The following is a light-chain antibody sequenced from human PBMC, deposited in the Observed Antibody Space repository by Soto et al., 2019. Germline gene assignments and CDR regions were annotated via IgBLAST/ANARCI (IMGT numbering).Light chain of an antibody. V-gene: IGKV3-20*01. J-gene: IGKJ4*01. CDR1: QSVSSSY. Sequence: LPVSTGARSSLSCRASQSVSSSYSAWYQQTPGQATSLLNDGATSRASGIPEMISGSGARTDFPLTISMLEADDFAEYCCQQYGSPATFGGGTKVDIK. CDR3: QQYGSPAT. CDR2: GAT.